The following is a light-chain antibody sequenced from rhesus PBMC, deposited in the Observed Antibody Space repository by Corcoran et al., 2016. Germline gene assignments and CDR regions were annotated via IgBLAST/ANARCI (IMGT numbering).Light chain of an antibody. V-gene: IGKV3-35*01. J-gene: IGKJ1*01. CDR1: QSVSRN. CDR3: QQESNWPRT. Sequence: EIVMTQSPATLSLSPGERATLSCRASQSVSRNLSWYHPKPGQAPRLLIYDASNRATVIPDRFRGSGSGTDFTLTISSLEPEDGGVYYCQQESNWPRTFGQGTKVEIK. CDR2: DAS.